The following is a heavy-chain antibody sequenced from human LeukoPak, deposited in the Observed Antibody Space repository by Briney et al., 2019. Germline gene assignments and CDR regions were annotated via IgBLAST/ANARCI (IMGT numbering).Heavy chain of an antibody. CDR1: GITLSSYN. V-gene: IGHV3-21*01. Sequence: PGGSLLLSCAASGITLSSYNMNWVRQAPGKGLEWVSSITSSSTYIYYADSVKGRFTMSRDNAKNSVYLEMNSLRAEDTAVYYCAKDICPGIFDPWGQGTLVTVSS. CDR3: AKDICPGIFDP. D-gene: IGHD2-2*01. CDR2: ITSSSTYI. J-gene: IGHJ5*02.